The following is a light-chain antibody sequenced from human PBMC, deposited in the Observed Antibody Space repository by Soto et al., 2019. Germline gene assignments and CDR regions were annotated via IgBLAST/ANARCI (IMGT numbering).Light chain of an antibody. CDR3: SSFTSNRIYV. CDR1: HNDIGTYDY. J-gene: IGLJ1*01. CDR2: GVT. V-gene: IGLV2-14*03. Sequence: QSVLAQPTSVSVSPGQSITISCTGNHNDIGTYDYVSWYRQHPGRAPRLLIHGVTTRPSGISDRFSASKSGLTASLTISGLQPEDEADYYCSSFTSNRIYVFGPGTKVTVL.